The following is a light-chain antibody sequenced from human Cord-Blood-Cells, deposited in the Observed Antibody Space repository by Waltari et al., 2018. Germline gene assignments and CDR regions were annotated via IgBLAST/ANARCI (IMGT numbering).Light chain of an antibody. CDR2: DVS. J-gene: IGLJ3*02. V-gene: IGLV2-11*01. CDR3: CSYAGSYTFV. CDR1: SSDVGGYNY. Sequence: QSALTQPRSVSGSPGQSVTISCTGTSSDVGGYNYVSWYQQHPGKAPKLMIYDVSKRPSGFPESFSGSKSGNTASLTISGLQAEDEADYSCCSYAGSYTFVFGGGTKLTVL.